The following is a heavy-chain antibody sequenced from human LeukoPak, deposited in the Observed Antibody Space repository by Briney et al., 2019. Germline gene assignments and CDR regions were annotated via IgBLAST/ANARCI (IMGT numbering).Heavy chain of an antibody. Sequence: PSQTLSLTCTVSGGSISSGSSYWSWIRQPAGKGLEWIGRIYTSGSTNYNPSLKSRVTISVDTSKNQFSLKLSSVTAADTAVYYCAREWFLPDYWGQGTLVTVSS. J-gene: IGHJ4*02. D-gene: IGHD3-10*01. CDR3: AREWFLPDY. CDR1: GGSISSGSSY. CDR2: IYTSGST. V-gene: IGHV4-61*02.